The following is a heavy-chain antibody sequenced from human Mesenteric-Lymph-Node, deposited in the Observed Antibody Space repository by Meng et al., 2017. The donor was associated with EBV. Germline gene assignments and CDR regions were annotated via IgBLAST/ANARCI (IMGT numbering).Heavy chain of an antibody. CDR1: GGSFSGYY. Sequence: QVQLQQWGAGLLKASESMSFTCAVYGGSFSGYYWSWIRQPPGKGLEWIGEISHSGSSNYNVSLKSRVTMSIDTSKNQFSLKLSSVTVADTAVYYCARYSSSWEKYFQYWGRGSLGTVSS. V-gene: IGHV4-34*01. D-gene: IGHD1-26*01. CDR2: ISHSGSS. CDR3: ARYSSSWEKYFQY. J-gene: IGHJ1*01.